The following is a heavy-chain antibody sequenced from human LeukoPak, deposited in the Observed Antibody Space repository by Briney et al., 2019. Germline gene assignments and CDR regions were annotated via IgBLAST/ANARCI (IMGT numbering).Heavy chain of an antibody. J-gene: IGHJ5*02. V-gene: IGHV4-34*01. CDR1: GGSFSGYY. Sequence: SETLSLTCAVYGGSFSGYYWSWIRQPPGKGLEWIGEINHSGSTNYNPSLKSRVTISVDTSKNQFSLKLSSVTAADTAVYYRARGLKLYYYDSSGYWFDPWGQGTLVTVSS. CDR3: ARGLKLYYYDSSGYWFDP. CDR2: INHSGST. D-gene: IGHD3-22*01.